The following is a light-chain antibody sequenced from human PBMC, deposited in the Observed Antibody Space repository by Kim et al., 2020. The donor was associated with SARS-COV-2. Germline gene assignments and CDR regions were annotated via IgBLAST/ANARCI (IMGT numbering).Light chain of an antibody. Sequence: EIVLTQSPATLSLSPGERATLSCRASQNIFNYLAWYRQKPGQAPRLLIKDASNRATGIPDRFSASGSRTDFTLSISSLEPEDFAVYYCQQRADWPLTFGGGTKVDIK. CDR3: QQRADWPLT. V-gene: IGKV3-11*01. CDR2: DAS. CDR1: QNIFNY. J-gene: IGKJ4*01.